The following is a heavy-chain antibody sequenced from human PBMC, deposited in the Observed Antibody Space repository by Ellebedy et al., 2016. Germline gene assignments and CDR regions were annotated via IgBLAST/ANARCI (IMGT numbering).Heavy chain of an antibody. J-gene: IGHJ4*02. D-gene: IGHD1-7*01. V-gene: IGHV3-9*01. CDR3: AKAAMSRTKGYPRYFDY. Sequence: GGSLRLSXAASGFTFDDYAMHWVRQAPGKGLEWVSGISWNSGSIGYADSVKGRFTISRDNAKNSLYLQMNSLRAEDAALYYCAKAAMSRTKGYPRYFDYWGQGTLVTVSS. CDR1: GFTFDDYA. CDR2: ISWNSGSI.